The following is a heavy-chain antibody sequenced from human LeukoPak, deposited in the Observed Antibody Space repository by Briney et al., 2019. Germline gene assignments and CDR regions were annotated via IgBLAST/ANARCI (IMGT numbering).Heavy chain of an antibody. CDR2: INPNSGGT. CDR1: GYTFTGYY. J-gene: IGHJ4*02. CDR3: ARGAPHYDILTGYYFDKGGPDY. V-gene: IGHV1-2*02. Sequence: ASVKVSCKASGYTFTGYYMHWVRQAPGQGLEWMGWINPNSGGTNYAQKFQGRVTMTRDTSISTAYMELSRLRSDDTAVYYCARGAPHYDILTGYYFDKGGPDYWGQGTLVTVSS. D-gene: IGHD3-9*01.